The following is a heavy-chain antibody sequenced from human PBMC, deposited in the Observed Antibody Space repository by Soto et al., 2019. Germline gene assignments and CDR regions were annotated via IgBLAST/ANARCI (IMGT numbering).Heavy chain of an antibody. CDR2: IHYSGTT. J-gene: IGHJ1*01. CDR1: GTSISSYY. D-gene: IGHD1-1*01. V-gene: IGHV4-59*01. CDR3: ARYNSYVIAY. Sequence: EKLSLTCTVSGTSISSYYWSWIRQPPGKGLEWIANIHYSGTTNYNPSLASRVTLSVDTSKNQFSLKMTSVTAADRAMYFCARYNSYVIAYWGRGTLVTVSS.